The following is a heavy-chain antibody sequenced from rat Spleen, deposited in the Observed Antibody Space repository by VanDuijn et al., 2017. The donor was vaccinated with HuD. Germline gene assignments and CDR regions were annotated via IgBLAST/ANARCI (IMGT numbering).Heavy chain of an antibody. CDR2: ISYDGSST. CDR3: ARHLEHYGYGMDA. V-gene: IGHV5-29*01. Sequence: EVQLVESGGGLVQPGRSLKLSCAASGFAFSRFSMAWVRQAPTKGLEWVATISYDGSSTYYRDSVKGRFTISRDNAKSTLYLEMDSLRSEDTATYYCARHLEHYGYGMDAWGQGASVTVSS. J-gene: IGHJ4*01. CDR1: GFAFSRFS. D-gene: IGHD1-7*01.